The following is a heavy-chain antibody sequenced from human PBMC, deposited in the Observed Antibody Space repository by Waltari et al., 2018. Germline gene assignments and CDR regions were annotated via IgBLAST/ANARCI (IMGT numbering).Heavy chain of an antibody. CDR2: LSPSDFNN. D-gene: IGHD1-26*01. CDR3: ARRRSVTGAPFDS. Sequence: EVQLMQSGAELKKPGESLKISCKVSGYTFANYWIGWVRQLPGKGLAWLGILSPSDFNNRYSPSCEGQVTSSVDKSSNTAYLHWASLEASDTAIYYCARRRSVTGAPFDSWGQGTLVTVSS. V-gene: IGHV5-51*01. CDR1: GYTFANYW. J-gene: IGHJ4*01.